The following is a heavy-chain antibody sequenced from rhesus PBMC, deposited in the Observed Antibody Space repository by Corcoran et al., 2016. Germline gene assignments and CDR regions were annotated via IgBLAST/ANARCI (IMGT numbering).Heavy chain of an antibody. CDR3: ARDSITGTTRYGLDS. CDR2: ISYTGGST. CDR1: GFSFSDYY. D-gene: IGHD1-26*01. J-gene: IGHJ6*01. V-gene: IGHV3S18*01. Sequence: EVQLVESGGGLAKSGGSLRLSCAASGFSFSDYYMYWVRQAPGKGLEWVSGISYTGGSTYFADSVKGRFTSSRENAKNTLYLQMDSLRAEDTAVYYCARDSITGTTRYGLDSWGQGVVVTVSS.